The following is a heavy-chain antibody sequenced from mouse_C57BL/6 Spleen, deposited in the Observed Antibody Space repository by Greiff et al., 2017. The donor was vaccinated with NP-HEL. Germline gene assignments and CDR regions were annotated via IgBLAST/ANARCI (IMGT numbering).Heavy chain of an antibody. V-gene: IGHV1-55*01. CDR2: IYPGSGST. CDR1: GYTFTSYW. D-gene: IGHD1-1*01. CDR3: ARERYYGSSYHYAMDY. Sequence: QVQLQQPGAELVKPGASVKMSCKASGYTFTSYWITWVKQRPGQGLEWIGDIYPGSGSTNYNEKFKSKATLTVDTSSSTAYMQLSSLTSEDSAVYYCARERYYGSSYHYAMDYWGQGTSVTVSS. J-gene: IGHJ4*01.